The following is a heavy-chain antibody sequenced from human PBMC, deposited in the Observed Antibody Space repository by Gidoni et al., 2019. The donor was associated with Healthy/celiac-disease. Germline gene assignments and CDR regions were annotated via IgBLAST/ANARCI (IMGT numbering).Heavy chain of an antibody. J-gene: IGHJ3*02. CDR1: GFPFSSFA. CDR2: ISGSGGST. CDR3: AKDHYDFWSGYSDRDAFDI. V-gene: IGHV3-23*01. D-gene: IGHD3-3*01. Sequence: EVQLLESGGGLVQPGGSLRLSCAASGFPFSSFAMRWVRQAPGKGLEWVSAISGSGGSTYYADSVKGRFTISRDNSKNTLYLQMNSLRAEDTAVYYCAKDHYDFWSGYSDRDAFDIWGQGTMVTVSS.